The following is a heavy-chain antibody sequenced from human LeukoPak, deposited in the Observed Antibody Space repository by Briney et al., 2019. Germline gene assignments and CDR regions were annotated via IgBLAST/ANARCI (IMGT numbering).Heavy chain of an antibody. D-gene: IGHD3-9*01. J-gene: IGHJ4*02. Sequence: KPSATLSLTCPVSGVSISSYYWGWIRPPPGKGLEWIGYIYYSGSTNYNPSLKSRVTISVDTSKNQFSLKLSSVTAADTAVYYCARYGDYDILTGYYLYFDYWGQGTLVTVSS. V-gene: IGHV4-59*01. CDR3: ARYGDYDILTGYYLYFDY. CDR2: IYYSGST. CDR1: GVSISSYY.